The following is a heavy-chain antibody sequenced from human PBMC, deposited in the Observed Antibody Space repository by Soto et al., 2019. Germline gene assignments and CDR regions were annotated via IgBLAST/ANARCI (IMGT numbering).Heavy chain of an antibody. Sequence: EVPLLESGGGLVQPGGSLRLSCAASGFTFSSYAMRWVRQAPGKGLEWVSAISGSGDSTYYADSVKGRFTISRDNSKNTLYLQMNSLRAEDTAIYYCARRGSGSYYDCWGQGTLVTVSP. J-gene: IGHJ4*02. D-gene: IGHD1-26*01. V-gene: IGHV3-23*01. CDR2: ISGSGDST. CDR1: GFTFSSYA. CDR3: ARRGSGSYYDC.